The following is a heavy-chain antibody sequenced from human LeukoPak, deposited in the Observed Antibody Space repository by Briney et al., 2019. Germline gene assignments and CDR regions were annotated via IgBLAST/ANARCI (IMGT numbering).Heavy chain of an antibody. Sequence: GGSLTLSCAAFSGYAMSWVRQAPGKGPEWVSAISGRGDDTYYAESVKGRFTSSRDNSKNTLHLQMNSLRAEDTAVYYCARGHRSSSSFFDYCDQVTLVTVSS. CDR3: ARGHRSSSSFFDY. J-gene: IGHJ4*02. CDR1: SGYA. CDR2: ISGRGDDT. V-gene: IGHV3-23*01. D-gene: IGHD6-19*01.